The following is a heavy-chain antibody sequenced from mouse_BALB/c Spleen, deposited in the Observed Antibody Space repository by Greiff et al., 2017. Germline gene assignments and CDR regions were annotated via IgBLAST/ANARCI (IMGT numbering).Heavy chain of an antibody. CDR2: IRNKANGYTT. Sequence: EVNLVESGGGLVQPGGSLRLSCATSGFTFTDYYMSWVRQPPGKALEWLGFIRNKANGYTTEYSASVKGRFTISRDNSQSILYLQMNTLRAEDSATYYCARVYGNYYFDYWGQGTTLTVSS. CDR1: GFTFTDYY. CDR3: ARVYGNYYFDY. D-gene: IGHD2-1*01. J-gene: IGHJ2*01. V-gene: IGHV7-3*02.